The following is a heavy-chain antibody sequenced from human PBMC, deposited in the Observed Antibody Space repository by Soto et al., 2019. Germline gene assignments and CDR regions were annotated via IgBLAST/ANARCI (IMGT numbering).Heavy chain of an antibody. Sequence: GGSLRLSCAASGFTFSSYGMHWVRQAPGKGLEWVAVISYDGSNKYYADSVKGRFTISRDNSKNTLYLQMNSLRAEDTAVYYCAKDRRDGYAFGMDVWGQGTTVTAP. J-gene: IGHJ6*02. CDR2: ISYDGSNK. CDR3: AKDRRDGYAFGMDV. V-gene: IGHV3-30*18. D-gene: IGHD5-12*01. CDR1: GFTFSSYG.